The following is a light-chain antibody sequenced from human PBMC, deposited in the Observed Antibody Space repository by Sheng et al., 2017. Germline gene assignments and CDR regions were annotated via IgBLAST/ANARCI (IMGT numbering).Light chain of an antibody. CDR2: GAS. J-gene: IGKJ4*01. V-gene: IGKV3-20*01. CDR3: QQYGTSPPRLT. Sequence: EILLTQSPGTLSLSPGERATLSCRASQSVSRNYLAWYQQKPGQAPRLLIYGASTRATGVPDRFSGSGSGTDFTLTISRLDPEDFAVYYCQQYGTSPPRLTFGGGTKVEIK. CDR1: QSVSRNY.